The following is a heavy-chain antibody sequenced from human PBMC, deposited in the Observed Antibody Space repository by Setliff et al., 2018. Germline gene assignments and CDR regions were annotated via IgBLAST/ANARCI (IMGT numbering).Heavy chain of an antibody. CDR3: ARTGTYRYFDY. CDR2: IYHGGDT. Sequence: SETLSLTCTVSGGSINSGVYYWGWIRQPPGKGLEWIGRIYHGGDTYYNASLKSRLTISVDTSKNQFSLNLSSVTAADTAVYYCARTGTYRYFDYWGQGTLVTVSS. V-gene: IGHV4-39*01. D-gene: IGHD1-26*01. J-gene: IGHJ4*02. CDR1: GGSINSGVYY.